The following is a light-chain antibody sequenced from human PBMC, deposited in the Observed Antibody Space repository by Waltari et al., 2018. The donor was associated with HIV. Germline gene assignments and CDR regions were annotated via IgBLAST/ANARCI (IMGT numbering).Light chain of an antibody. Sequence: NFILTQPHSVSESPGKKVTISCTRRSANIASSSVQWYQQRPGSSPTTVIYANNQRPSGVPDRFSVSIDGSSNSASLTISGLRTEDEADYYCQSHDNKIFYVFGGGTYVTVL. J-gene: IGLJ1*01. CDR3: QSHDNKIFYV. CDR1: SANIASSS. CDR2: ANN. V-gene: IGLV6-57*01.